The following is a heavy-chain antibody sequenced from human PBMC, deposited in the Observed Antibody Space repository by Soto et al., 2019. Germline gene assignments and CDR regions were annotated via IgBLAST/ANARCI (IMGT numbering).Heavy chain of an antibody. V-gene: IGHV1-69*12. J-gene: IGHJ2*01. CDR1: GGTFSNYP. D-gene: IGHD5-12*01. CDR3: ARGNHRWRQLWYFDL. Sequence: QVQLVQSGAEVKKPGSSVKVSCKASGGTFSNYPISWVRQAPGQGLEWMGGIIPIFGTVNYAQKFQGRVTITADESTSTAYMERSSRRSENTAVYYCARGNHRWRQLWYFDLWGRGTLVTVSS. CDR2: IIPIFGTV.